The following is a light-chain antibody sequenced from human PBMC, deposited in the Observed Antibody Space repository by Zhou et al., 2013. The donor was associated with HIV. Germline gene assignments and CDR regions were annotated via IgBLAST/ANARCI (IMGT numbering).Light chain of an antibody. CDR1: QSVTYY. Sequence: IVLTQSPGTLSLSLGDRATLSCRASQSVTYYLAWYQQRPGQAPRLLMYDVSKRATGVPARFTGSGSGTEFTLTISSLQPEDFATYYCQQLNSYPLTFGGGTKVEIK. J-gene: IGKJ4*01. CDR2: DVS. V-gene: IGKV3-11*01. CDR3: QQLNSYPLT.